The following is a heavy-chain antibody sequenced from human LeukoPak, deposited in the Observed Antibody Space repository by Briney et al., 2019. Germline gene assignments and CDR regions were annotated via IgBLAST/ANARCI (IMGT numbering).Heavy chain of an antibody. J-gene: IGHJ4*02. CDR1: GFTFSSYG. Sequence: GGSLRLSCAVSGFTFSSYGMHWVRQAPGNGREGVAVISYDGSNKYYADSVKGRFTISRDNSKNTLYLQMNSLRAEDTAVYYCAKDQGSEWSYFDYWGQGTLVTVSS. CDR3: AKDQGSEWSYFDY. CDR2: ISYDGSNK. D-gene: IGHD2-8*01. V-gene: IGHV3-30*18.